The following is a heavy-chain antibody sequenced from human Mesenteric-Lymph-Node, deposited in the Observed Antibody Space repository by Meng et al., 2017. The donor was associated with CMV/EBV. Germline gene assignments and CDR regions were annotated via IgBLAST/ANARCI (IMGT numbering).Heavy chain of an antibody. Sequence: GESLKISCAASGFTFSSYAMHWVRQAPGKGLEWVSAISGSGGSTYYADSVKGRFTISRDNSKNTLYLQMNSLRAEDTAVYYCARRQYQLLFYYYYYGMDVWGQGTTVTVSS. J-gene: IGHJ6*02. V-gene: IGHV3-23*01. CDR1: GFTFSSYA. CDR3: ARRQYQLLFYYYYYGMDV. CDR2: ISGSGGST. D-gene: IGHD2-2*01.